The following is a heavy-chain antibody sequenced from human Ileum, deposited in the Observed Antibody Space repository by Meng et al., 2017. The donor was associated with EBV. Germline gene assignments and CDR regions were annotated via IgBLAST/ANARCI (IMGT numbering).Heavy chain of an antibody. V-gene: IGHV4-34*01. Sequence: QVQLQQWGAGLLKPSETLSLTSAVXXGSFSGYYWSWIRQPPGKGLEWIGEINHSGSTNYNPSLKSRVNISLDTSKNQFSLKLSSVTAADTAVYYCARYRLQNDYGDQLYYFDYLGQGTLVTVSS. CDR2: INHSGST. CDR1: XGSFSGYY. J-gene: IGHJ4*02. D-gene: IGHD4-17*01. CDR3: ARYRLQNDYGDQLYYFDY.